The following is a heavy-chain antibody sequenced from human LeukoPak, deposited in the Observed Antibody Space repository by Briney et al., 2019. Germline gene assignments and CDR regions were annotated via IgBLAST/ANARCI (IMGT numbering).Heavy chain of an antibody. D-gene: IGHD3-10*01. V-gene: IGHV3-23*01. CDR1: GFTFPSYA. J-gene: IGHJ4*02. CDR2: ISNSGGST. CDR3: ARKPGGVYGSGSYSVDY. Sequence: GGSLSLSCAASGFTFPSYAMSWVRQAPGKGLEWVSVISNSGGSTWYADSVKGRFTISRDNAKNSLYLQMNSLRAEDTAVYYCARKPGGVYGSGSYSVDYWGQGTLVTVSS.